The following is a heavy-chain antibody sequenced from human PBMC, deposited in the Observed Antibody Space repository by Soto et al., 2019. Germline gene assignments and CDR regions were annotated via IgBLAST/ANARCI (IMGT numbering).Heavy chain of an antibody. CDR2: IYYSGST. CDR3: ARLWFVDHRWFDP. CDR1: GGSISSGGYY. Sequence: QVQLQESGPGLVKPSQTLSLTCTVSGGSISSGGYYWSWIRQHPGKGLEWIGYIYYSGSTYYNPSPTRRVTISVDTSNNQFSLKLSSVTAADTAVYYCARLWFVDHRWFDPWGQGTLVTVSS. J-gene: IGHJ5*02. D-gene: IGHD3-10*01. V-gene: IGHV4-31*03.